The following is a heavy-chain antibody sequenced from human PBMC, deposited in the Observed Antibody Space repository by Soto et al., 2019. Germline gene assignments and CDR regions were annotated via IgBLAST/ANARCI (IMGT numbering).Heavy chain of an antibody. J-gene: IGHJ3*02. CDR3: ARGENDYDSSGYYYRSDFDI. CDR1: GGSISSYY. V-gene: IGHV4-4*07. CDR2: IYTSGST. D-gene: IGHD3-22*01. Sequence: PSETLSLTCTVSGGSISSYYWSWIWQPAGKGLEWIGRIYTSGSTNYNPSLKSRVTMSVDTSKNQFSLKMSSVTAADTAVYYCARGENDYDSSGYYYRSDFDIWGQGTMVIV.